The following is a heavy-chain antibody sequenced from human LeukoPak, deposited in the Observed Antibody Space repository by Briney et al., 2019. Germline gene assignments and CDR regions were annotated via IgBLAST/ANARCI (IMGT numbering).Heavy chain of an antibody. CDR1: GFTFSSYA. D-gene: IGHD4-17*01. V-gene: IGHV3-64*02. Sequence: GGSLRLSCAASGFTFSSYAMHWARQAPGKGLEYVSAISSNGGSTYYADSVKGRFTISRDNSKNTLYLQMGSLRAEDMAVYYCARESTVTHSFDYWGQGTLVTVSS. CDR2: ISSNGGST. CDR3: ARESTVTHSFDY. J-gene: IGHJ4*02.